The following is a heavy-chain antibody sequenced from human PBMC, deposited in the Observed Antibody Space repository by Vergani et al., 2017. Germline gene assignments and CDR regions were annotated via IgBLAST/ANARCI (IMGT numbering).Heavy chain of an antibody. CDR3: AKAETALITDYYYGMDV. J-gene: IGHJ6*02. CDR2: IHYDSSDT. V-gene: IGHV3-30*02. Sequence: QVQLEESGGGVVQPGRSLRLSCAGSGFTLSSHAMHWVRQAPGKGLEWVAFIHYDSSDTHYLDSVKGRFTISRDNSKSTLYLQMSSLRAEDTGVYYCAKAETALITDYYYGMDVWGQGTTVIVS. CDR1: GFTLSSHA. D-gene: IGHD5-18*01.